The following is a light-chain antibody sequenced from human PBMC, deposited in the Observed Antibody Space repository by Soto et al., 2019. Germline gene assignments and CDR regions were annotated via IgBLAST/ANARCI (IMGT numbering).Light chain of an antibody. Sequence: QSVLTQPASVSGSPGQSITISCTGTNSDLGDYDLVSWYQHHPGKAPKLMIYEGSKRPSGVSDRFSGSKSGNTASLTISGLQPEDEADYYCCSFAGSNVVVFGGGTKVTVL. CDR2: EGS. CDR3: CSFAGSNVVV. CDR1: NSDLGDYDL. V-gene: IGLV2-23*01. J-gene: IGLJ2*01.